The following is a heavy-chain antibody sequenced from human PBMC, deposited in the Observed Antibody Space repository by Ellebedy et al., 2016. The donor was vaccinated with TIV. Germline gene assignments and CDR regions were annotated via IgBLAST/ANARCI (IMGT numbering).Heavy chain of an antibody. CDR3: ARRGSYGDYAVQINSWSDT. CDR1: GFNFRSYW. CDR2: IRQEGDVK. J-gene: IGHJ5*02. V-gene: IGHV3-7*01. D-gene: IGHD3-16*01. Sequence: PGGSPRLSCIASGFNFRSYWMTWVRQAPGKGLEWVANIRQEGDVKYYVDSVRGRFTVSRDNARNSLYLQMNNLRVEDTAVYYCARRGSYGDYAVQINSWSDTWGQGTLVTFSS.